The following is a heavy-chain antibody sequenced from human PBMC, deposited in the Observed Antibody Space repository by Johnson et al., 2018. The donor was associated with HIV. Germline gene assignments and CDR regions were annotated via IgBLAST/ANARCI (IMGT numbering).Heavy chain of an antibody. D-gene: IGHD1-1*01. V-gene: IGHV3-30-3*01. Sequence: QMQLVESGGGFVQPGGSLRLSCAASGFAFSSYAMTWVRQAPGKGLEWVAVISYDGSNKYYADSVKGRFTISRDNSKNTLFLQINSLRAEDTAVYYCAKDATLQDGTGAFDIWGQGTMVTVSS. CDR2: ISYDGSNK. CDR3: AKDATLQDGTGAFDI. J-gene: IGHJ3*02. CDR1: GFAFSSYA.